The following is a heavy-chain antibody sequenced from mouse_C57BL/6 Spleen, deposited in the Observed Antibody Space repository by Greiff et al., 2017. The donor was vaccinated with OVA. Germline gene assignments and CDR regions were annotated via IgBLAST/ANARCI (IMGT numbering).Heavy chain of an antibody. CDR2: INPGSGGT. Sequence: VQLQQSGAELVRPGTSVKVSCKASGYAFTNYLIEWVKQRPGQGLEWIGVINPGSGGTNYNEKFKGKATLTADKSSSTAYMQLSSLTSKDSAVYCSARRWDYGSSPYYAMDYWGQGTSVTVSA. CDR1: GYAFTNYL. D-gene: IGHD1-1*01. CDR3: ARRWDYGSSPYYAMDY. V-gene: IGHV1-54*01. J-gene: IGHJ4*01.